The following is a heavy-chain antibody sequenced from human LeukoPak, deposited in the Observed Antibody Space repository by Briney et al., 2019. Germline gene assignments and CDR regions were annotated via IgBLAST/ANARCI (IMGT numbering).Heavy chain of an antibody. CDR3: ARDGNSLDAFDI. CDR2: IYYSGST. CDR1: GGSISSGGYY. Sequence: SQTLSLTCTVSGGSISSGGYYWSWIRQPPGEGLEWIGYIYYSGSTNYNPSLKSRVTISVDTSKNQFSLKLSSVTAADTAVYYCARDGNSLDAFDIWGQGTMVTVSS. D-gene: IGHD6-13*01. J-gene: IGHJ3*02. V-gene: IGHV4-61*08.